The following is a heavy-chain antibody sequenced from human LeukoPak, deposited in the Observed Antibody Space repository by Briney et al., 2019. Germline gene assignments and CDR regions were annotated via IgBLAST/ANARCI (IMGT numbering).Heavy chain of an antibody. CDR1: GGSFSGYY. D-gene: IGHD6-13*01. J-gene: IGHJ4*02. CDR2: INHSGST. Sequence: PSETLSLTCAVYGGSFSGYYWSWIRQPPGKGLEWIGEINHSGSTNYNPSLKSRVTISVDTSRNQFSLKLSSVTAADTAVYYCARRLRYSSSWYVDYWGQGTLVTVSS. V-gene: IGHV4-34*01. CDR3: ARRLRYSSSWYVDY.